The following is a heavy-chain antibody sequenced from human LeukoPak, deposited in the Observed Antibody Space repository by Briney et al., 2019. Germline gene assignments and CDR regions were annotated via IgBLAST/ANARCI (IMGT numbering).Heavy chain of an antibody. Sequence: GASVKVSCKASGGTFSSYAISWVRQAPGQGLEWMGGIIPIFGTANYAQKFQGRVTITADKSTSTAYMELSSLRSEDTAVYYCASYYDFWSGRQYYFDYWGQGTLVTVSS. CDR2: IIPIFGTA. D-gene: IGHD3-3*01. V-gene: IGHV1-69*06. CDR3: ASYYDFWSGRQYYFDY. CDR1: GGTFSSYA. J-gene: IGHJ4*02.